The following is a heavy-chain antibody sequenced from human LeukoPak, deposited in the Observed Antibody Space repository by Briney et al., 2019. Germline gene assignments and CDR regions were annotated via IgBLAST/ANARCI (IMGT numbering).Heavy chain of an antibody. CDR1: GASISSSY. J-gene: IGHJ5*02. D-gene: IGHD2-15*01. CDR3: AREAATRWFDP. CDR2: IHYSGST. V-gene: IGHV4-59*01. Sequence: SETLSLTCTVSGASISSSYWSWIRQPPGKGLEWIGHIHYSGSTNYNASLKSRVTMSVDTSKNQVSLKLNSVTAADTAVYYCAREAATRWFDPWGQGTLVTVSS.